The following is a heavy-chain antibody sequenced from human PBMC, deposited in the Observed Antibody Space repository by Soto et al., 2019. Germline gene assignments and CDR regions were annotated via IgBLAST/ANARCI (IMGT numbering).Heavy chain of an antibody. CDR1: GFSLSNARMG. J-gene: IGHJ4*02. D-gene: IGHD6-19*01. Sequence: QVTLKESGPVLVKPTETLTLTCTVSGFSLSNARMGVSWIRQPPGKALEWLAHIFSNDEKSYSTSLKSRLTISKDTSKSQVVLTMTNMDPVDTATYYCARIGTGWQWLATGGYYFDYWGQGTLVTVSS. CDR2: IFSNDEK. V-gene: IGHV2-26*01. CDR3: ARIGTGWQWLATGGYYFDY.